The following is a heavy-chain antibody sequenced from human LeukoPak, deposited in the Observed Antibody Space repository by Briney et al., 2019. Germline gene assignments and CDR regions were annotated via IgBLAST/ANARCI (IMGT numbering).Heavy chain of an antibody. Sequence: LTGGSLRLSCAASGFNVSSNYMSWVRQAPGKGLEWVSVLYGAGSTYYADSVKGRFTISRHDSQNTLFLQMNSLRAEDTAVYYCARGGTPGFSTGRIDYWGQGTSVTVSS. CDR3: ARGGTPGFSTGRIDY. V-gene: IGHV3-53*04. J-gene: IGHJ4*02. D-gene: IGHD6-19*01. CDR2: LYGAGST. CDR1: GFNVSSNY.